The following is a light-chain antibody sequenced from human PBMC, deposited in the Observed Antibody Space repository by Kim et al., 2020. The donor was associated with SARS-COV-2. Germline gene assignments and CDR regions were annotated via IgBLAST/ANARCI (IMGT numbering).Light chain of an antibody. J-gene: IGLJ2*01. V-gene: IGLV3-1*01. CDR1: KLGDKY. Sequence: SYELTQPPSVSVSPGQTASITCSGDKLGDKYACWYQQKPGQSPVLVIYQDSKRPSGIPERFSGSNSGNTATLTISGTQAMDEADYYCQAWDSSTVVFDVGTQLTVL. CDR3: QAWDSSTVV. CDR2: QDS.